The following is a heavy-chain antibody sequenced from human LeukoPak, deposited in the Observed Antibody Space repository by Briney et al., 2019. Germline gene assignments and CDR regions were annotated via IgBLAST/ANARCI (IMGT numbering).Heavy chain of an antibody. Sequence: GGSLRLSCAASGFTFSSYGMHWVRRAPGKGLEWVAVIWYDGSNKYYADSVKGRFTISRDNSKNTLYLQMNSLRAEDTAVYYCAKDRAYYDSTSPVDYFDYWGQGTLVTVSS. D-gene: IGHD3-22*01. CDR1: GFTFSSYG. CDR2: IWYDGSNK. CDR3: AKDRAYYDSTSPVDYFDY. J-gene: IGHJ4*02. V-gene: IGHV3-33*06.